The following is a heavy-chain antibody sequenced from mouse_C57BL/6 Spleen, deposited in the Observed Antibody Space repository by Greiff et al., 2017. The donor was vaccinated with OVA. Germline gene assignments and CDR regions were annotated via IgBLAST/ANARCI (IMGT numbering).Heavy chain of an antibody. Sequence: VQVVESGAELVRPGASVTLSCKASGYTFTDYEMHWVKQTPVHGLEWIGAIDPETGGTAYNQKFKGKAILTADKSSSTAYMELRSLTSEDSAVYYCTRGDYGRGFAYWGQGTLVTVSA. D-gene: IGHD1-1*01. V-gene: IGHV1-15*01. CDR3: TRGDYGRGFAY. CDR2: IDPETGGT. J-gene: IGHJ3*01. CDR1: GYTFTDYE.